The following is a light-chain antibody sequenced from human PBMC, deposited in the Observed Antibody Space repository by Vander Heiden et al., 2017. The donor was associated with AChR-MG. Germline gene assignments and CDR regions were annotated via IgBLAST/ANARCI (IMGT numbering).Light chain of an antibody. J-gene: IGKJ4*01. CDR3: QKDNIVPLT. Sequence: DIQMTQSPSSLSASVGDRVTITCRSIQAIGNYLAWYQQKPGKVPNLLFYAAYTLRAGVPSRFGSSRSGTDFTLTSSSLQPEDVATYYCQKDNIVPLTFGGGTKVDIK. V-gene: IGKV1-27*01. CDR1: QAIGNY. CDR2: AAY.